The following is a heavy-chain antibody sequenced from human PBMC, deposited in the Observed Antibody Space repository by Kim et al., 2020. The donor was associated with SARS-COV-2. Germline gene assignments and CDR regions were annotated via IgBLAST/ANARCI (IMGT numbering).Heavy chain of an antibody. D-gene: IGHD5-18*01. CDR2: NK. V-gene: IGHV3-30*01. Sequence: NKDYADSVKGRFTISRDNSKNTLYLQMNSLRAEDTAVYYCARDIGYGFDYWGQGTLVTVSS. J-gene: IGHJ4*02. CDR3: ARDIGYGFDY.